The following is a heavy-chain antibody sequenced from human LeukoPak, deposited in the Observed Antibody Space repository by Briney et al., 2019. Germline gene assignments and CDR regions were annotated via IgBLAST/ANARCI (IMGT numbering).Heavy chain of an antibody. D-gene: IGHD1-26*01. CDR3: ARGRPYSGGYHLDY. J-gene: IGHJ4*02. Sequence: NPSETLSLTCTVSDDSARSNLYFGGWVRQPPGKGLEWIGNIYYSGSTYYNPSLKGRVTMSVDTSKTQFFLKLNSVTAADTALYYCARGRPYSGGYHLDYWGQGILVTASA. CDR1: DDSARSNLYF. V-gene: IGHV4-39*01. CDR2: IYYSGST.